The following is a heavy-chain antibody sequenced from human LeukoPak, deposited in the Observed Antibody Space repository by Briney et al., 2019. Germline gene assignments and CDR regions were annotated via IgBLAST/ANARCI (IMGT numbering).Heavy chain of an antibody. V-gene: IGHV3-66*01. CDR1: GFTVSSNY. J-gene: IGHJ3*02. CDR3: ASIRDSSGWYSVDAFDI. D-gene: IGHD6-19*01. Sequence: GGSLRLSCAASGFTVSSNYMSWVRQAPGKGLEGVSVIYSGGSTYYADSVKGRFTISRDNSKNTLYLQMNSLRAEDTAVYYCASIRDSSGWYSVDAFDIWGQGTMVTVSS. CDR2: IYSGGST.